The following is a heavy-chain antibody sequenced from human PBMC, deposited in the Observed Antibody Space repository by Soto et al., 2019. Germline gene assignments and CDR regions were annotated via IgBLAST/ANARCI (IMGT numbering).Heavy chain of an antibody. Sequence: GGSLRLSCAASGFTFSSYGMHWVRQAPGKGLEWVAVIWYDGSNKYYADSVKGRFTISRDNSKNTLYLQMNSLRAEDTAVYYCAREKERITIFDGAFDIWGQGTMVTVSS. CDR3: AREKERITIFDGAFDI. V-gene: IGHV3-33*01. J-gene: IGHJ3*02. CDR2: IWYDGSNK. D-gene: IGHD3-9*01. CDR1: GFTFSSYG.